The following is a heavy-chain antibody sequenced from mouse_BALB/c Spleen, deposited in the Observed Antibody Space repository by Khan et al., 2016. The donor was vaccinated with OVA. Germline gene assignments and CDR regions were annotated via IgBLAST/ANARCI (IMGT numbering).Heavy chain of an antibody. V-gene: IGHV1-7*01. J-gene: IGHJ2*01. Sequence: QVQLQQSGAELAKPGASVKMSCKASGYTFTTYWMPWVKQRPGQGLEWIGYINPTSGYTDYNEKFKDRATLSADRSSSTAYMQLRSLTSEDSAVYYCTRDRIEYWGQGTTLTVSS. CDR3: TRDRIEY. CDR1: GYTFTTYW. CDR2: INPTSGYT.